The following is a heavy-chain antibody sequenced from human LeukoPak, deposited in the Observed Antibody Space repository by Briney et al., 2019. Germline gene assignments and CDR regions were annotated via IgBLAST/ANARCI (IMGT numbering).Heavy chain of an antibody. CDR3: ARDDYGDY. Sequence: GGSLRLSCAASGFTFSRYWMSWVRQAPGKGLEGVANIKQDGSEKYYVDSVKGRFTISRDNAKNSLYLQMNSLRAEDTAVYYCARDDYGDYWGQGTLVTVSS. D-gene: IGHD4-17*01. V-gene: IGHV3-7*01. J-gene: IGHJ4*02. CDR1: GFTFSRYW. CDR2: IKQDGSEK.